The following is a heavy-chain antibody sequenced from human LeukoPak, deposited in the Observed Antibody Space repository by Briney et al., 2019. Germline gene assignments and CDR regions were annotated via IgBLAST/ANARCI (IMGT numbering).Heavy chain of an antibody. CDR1: GFNFTGLW. CDR2: INRDSSVK. D-gene: IGHD1-14*01. CDR3: ARDPGSSAFDL. V-gene: IGHV3-7*01. J-gene: IGHJ4*02. Sequence: GGSLRFSCSASGFNFTGLWMSRVGQTPEKGLEFVANINRDSSVKNHVDSVKGPFTISRDNAKKSMFLELNSLRADDTAVFYFARDPGSSAFDLWGQGSLVTVST.